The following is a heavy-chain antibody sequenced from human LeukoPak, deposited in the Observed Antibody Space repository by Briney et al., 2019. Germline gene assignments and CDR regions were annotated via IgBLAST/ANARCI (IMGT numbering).Heavy chain of an antibody. CDR1: SGSFSGYY. J-gene: IGHJ4*02. CDR3: ARESTTVAGTFDY. V-gene: IGHV4-34*01. CDR2: INHSGST. D-gene: IGHD6-19*01. Sequence: KPSETLSLTCAVYSGSFSGYYWSWIRQPPGKGLEWIGEINHSGSTNYNPSLKSRVTISVDTSKNQFSLKLSSVTAADTAMYYCARESTTVAGTFDYWGQGTLVTVSS.